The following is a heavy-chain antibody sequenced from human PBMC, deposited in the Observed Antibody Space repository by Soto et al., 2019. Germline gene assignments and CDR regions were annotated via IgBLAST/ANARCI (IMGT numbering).Heavy chain of an antibody. CDR1: GGSISSYY. Sequence: SETLSLTCTVSGGSISSYYWSWIRQPPGKGLEWIGYIYYSGSTNYKPSLKNRVTISLDTPTDRFSLTLTSVTAADTAVYYCARGAATVTLFDSWGQGTLVTVSS. D-gene: IGHD2-21*02. J-gene: IGHJ4*02. V-gene: IGHV4-59*01. CDR2: IYYSGST. CDR3: ARGAATVTLFDS.